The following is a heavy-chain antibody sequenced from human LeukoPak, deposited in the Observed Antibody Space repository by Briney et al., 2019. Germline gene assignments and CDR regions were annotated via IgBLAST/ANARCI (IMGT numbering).Heavy chain of an antibody. CDR2: FNPSGGST. V-gene: IGHV1-46*01. Sequence: ASVKVSCKASGYTFTSYYMHWVRQAPGQGLEWMGIFNPSGGSTSYAQKFQGRVTMTRDMSTSTVYMELSSLRSEDTAVYYCARARNYYDSSDYYYEGDAFDIWGQGTMVTVSS. CDR3: ARARNYYDSSDYYYEGDAFDI. D-gene: IGHD3-22*01. CDR1: GYTFTSYY. J-gene: IGHJ3*02.